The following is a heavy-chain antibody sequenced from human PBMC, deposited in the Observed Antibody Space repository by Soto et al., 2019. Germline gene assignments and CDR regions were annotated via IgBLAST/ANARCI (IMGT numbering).Heavy chain of an antibody. V-gene: IGHV3-49*03. CDR1: RFTFGDYA. CDR3: TRDCSSTSCYFDY. CDR2: IRSKAYGGTT. Sequence: GGSLRLSCIASRFTFGDYAMSWFRQAPGKGLEWVGFIRSKAYGGTTEYAASVKGRFTISRDDSKSIAYLQMNSLKTEDTAVYYCTRDCSSTSCYFDYWGQGTLVTVSS. J-gene: IGHJ4*02. D-gene: IGHD2-2*01.